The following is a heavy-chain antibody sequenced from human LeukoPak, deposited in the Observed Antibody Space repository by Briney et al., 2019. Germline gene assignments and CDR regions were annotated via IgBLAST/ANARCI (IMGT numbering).Heavy chain of an antibody. J-gene: IGHJ4*02. CDR1: GGTFSSYA. Sequence: SVKVSCKASGGTFSSYAISWVRQAPGQGLEWMGGIIPIFGTANYAQKFQGRVTITADESTSAAYMELSSLRSEDTAVYYCARSEAAAGLFDYWGQGTLVTVSS. V-gene: IGHV1-69*13. D-gene: IGHD6-13*01. CDR3: ARSEAAAGLFDY. CDR2: IIPIFGTA.